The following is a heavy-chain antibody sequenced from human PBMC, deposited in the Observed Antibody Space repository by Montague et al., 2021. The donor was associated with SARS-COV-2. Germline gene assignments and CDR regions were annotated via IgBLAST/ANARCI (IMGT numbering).Heavy chain of an antibody. V-gene: IGHV4-61*02. J-gene: IGHJ4*02. CDR1: GGSISSGSYY. CDR3: ARAHSGSWDDLDI. CDR2: IYTTGTT. D-gene: IGHD5-12*01. Sequence: TLSLTCTVSGGSISSGSYYWSWIRQPAGKGLEWIGSIYTTGTTNYSFSLKSRVTISVDTSKNQFSLKLTSVTAADTAVYYCARAHSGSWDDLDIWGQGTMVTVSS.